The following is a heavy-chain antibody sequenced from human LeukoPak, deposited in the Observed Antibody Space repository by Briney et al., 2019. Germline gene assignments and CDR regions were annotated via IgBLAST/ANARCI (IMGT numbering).Heavy chain of an antibody. V-gene: IGHV4-59*08. CDR3: ARHSHPDTAMGY. D-gene: IGHD5-18*01. Sequence: PSETLSPTCTVSGGSISSYYWSWIRQPPGKGLEWIGYIYYSGSTNYNPSLKSRVTISVDTSKNQFSLKLSSVTAADTAVYYCARHSHPDTAMGYWGQGTLVTVSS. CDR2: IYYSGST. J-gene: IGHJ4*02. CDR1: GGSISSYY.